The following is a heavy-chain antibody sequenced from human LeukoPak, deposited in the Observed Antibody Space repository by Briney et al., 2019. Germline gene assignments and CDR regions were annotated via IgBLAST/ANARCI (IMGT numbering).Heavy chain of an antibody. D-gene: IGHD6-13*01. CDR1: GFTFSSYA. CDR2: ISGSGGST. Sequence: PGGSLRLSCAASGFTFSSYAMSWVRQAPGKGLEWVSAISGSGGSTYYADSVKGRFTISRDNSKSTLYLQMNSLRAEDTAVYYCAKDQQYSSSWYWFDPWGQGTLVTVSS. J-gene: IGHJ5*02. CDR3: AKDQQYSSSWYWFDP. V-gene: IGHV3-23*01.